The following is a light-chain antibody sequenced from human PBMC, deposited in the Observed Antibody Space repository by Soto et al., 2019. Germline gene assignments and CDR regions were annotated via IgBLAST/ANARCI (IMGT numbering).Light chain of an antibody. CDR3: SSYTSSGTLYV. V-gene: IGLV2-14*01. CDR1: SSDVGGYNY. Sequence: QSALTQPASVSGSPGQSITISCTGTSSDVGGYNYVSWYQQHPGKAPKLMIYEVSNRPSGVSNRFSGSKSGNTASLTISGLQAEDEADYCCSSYTSSGTLYVFGTGTKVTVL. J-gene: IGLJ1*01. CDR2: EVS.